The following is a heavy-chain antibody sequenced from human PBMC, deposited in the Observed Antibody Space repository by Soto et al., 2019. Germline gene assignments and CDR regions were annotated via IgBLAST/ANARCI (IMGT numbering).Heavy chain of an antibody. CDR1: VYSFTSYW. Sequence: GESLKISCKGSVYSFTSYWISWSRQMPGKSLEWMGRIDPSDSYTNYSPSFQGHVTISADKSISTAYLQWSSLKASDTAMYYCARRRNHYYYYGMDVWGQGATVTVSS. J-gene: IGHJ6*02. V-gene: IGHV5-10-1*01. CDR2: IDPSDSYT. CDR3: ARRRNHYYYYGMDV.